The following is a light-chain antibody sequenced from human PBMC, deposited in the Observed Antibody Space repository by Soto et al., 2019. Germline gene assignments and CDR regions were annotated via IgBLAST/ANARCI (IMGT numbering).Light chain of an antibody. CDR1: SSDIGSYNL. Sequence: SALTQPASVSGSPGQSITISCTGTSSDIGSYNLVSWYQQHPGKAPKLMIYEGSKWPSGVSNRFSGSKSGNTASLTIFGLQAEDEADYYCSSYAGTSTVVFGGGTKLTVL. CDR2: EGS. CDR3: SSYAGTSTVV. V-gene: IGLV2-23*01. J-gene: IGLJ2*01.